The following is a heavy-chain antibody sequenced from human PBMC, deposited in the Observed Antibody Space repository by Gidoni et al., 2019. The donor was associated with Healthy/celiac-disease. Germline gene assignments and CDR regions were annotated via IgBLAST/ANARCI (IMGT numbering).Heavy chain of an antibody. CDR3: AEKVGPLDAFDI. V-gene: IGHV4-34*01. CDR2: INHSGST. CDR1: GGSFSGYY. D-gene: IGHD1-26*01. Sequence: QVQLQQWGAGLLKPSETLSLTCAVYGGSFSGYYWSWIRQPPGKGLEWIGEINHSGSTNYNPSLKSRVTISVDTSKNQFSLKLSSVTAADTAVYYCAEKVGPLDAFDIWGQGTMVTVSS. J-gene: IGHJ3*02.